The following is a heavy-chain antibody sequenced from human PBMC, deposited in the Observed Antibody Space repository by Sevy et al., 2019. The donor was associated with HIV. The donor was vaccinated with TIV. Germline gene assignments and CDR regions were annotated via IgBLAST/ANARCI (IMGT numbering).Heavy chain of an antibody. J-gene: IGHJ4*02. CDR1: GGTFSSYA. D-gene: IGHD2-15*01. CDR3: ATQYCSGGSCYFLFDY. CDR2: IIRIFGTA. Sequence: ASVKVSCKASGGTFSSYAISWVRQAPGQGLEWMGGIIRIFGTANYAQKFQGRVTITADESTSTAYMELRSLRSEDTAVYYCATQYCSGGSCYFLFDYWGQGTLVTVSS. V-gene: IGHV1-69*13.